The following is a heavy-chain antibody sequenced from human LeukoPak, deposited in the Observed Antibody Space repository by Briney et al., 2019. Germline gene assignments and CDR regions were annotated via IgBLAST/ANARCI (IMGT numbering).Heavy chain of an antibody. CDR1: GGSISSSSYY. J-gene: IGHJ4*02. V-gene: IGHV4-39*01. CDR2: IYYSGST. Sequence: SETLSLTCTVSGGSISSSSYYWGWSRQPPGKGLEWSGSIYYSGSTYYNPSLKSRVTISVDTSKNQFSLKLSSVTAADTAVYYCARGYRASIAAAGTRWGYWGQGTLVTVSS. D-gene: IGHD6-13*01. CDR3: ARGYRASIAAAGTRWGY.